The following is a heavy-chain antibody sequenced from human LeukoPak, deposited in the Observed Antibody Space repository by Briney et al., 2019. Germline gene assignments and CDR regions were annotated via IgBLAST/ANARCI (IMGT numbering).Heavy chain of an antibody. CDR1: GFTFSSYTFSTYA. V-gene: IGHV3-23*01. J-gene: IGHJ6*03. D-gene: IGHD2-15*01. CDR3: AKGVEDSGIYYYYYMDV. CDR2: VSGSGVST. Sequence: PGGSLRLSCAASGFTFSSYTFSTYAMSWVRQAPGKGLEWVSAVSGSGVSTYYADSVKGRFTNSRDNSKNTLYLQMNGLRAEDTAVYYCAKGVEDSGIYYYYYMDVWGKGTTVTVSS.